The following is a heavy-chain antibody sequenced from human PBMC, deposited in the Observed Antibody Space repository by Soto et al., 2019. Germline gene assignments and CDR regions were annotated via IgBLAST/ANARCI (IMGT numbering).Heavy chain of an antibody. J-gene: IGHJ4*02. CDR3: ARGGGYDSFDY. V-gene: IGHV4-34*01. CDR1: GGSFSGYY. CDR2: INHSGST. D-gene: IGHD5-12*01. Sequence: SETLSLTCAVYGGSFSGYYCSWIRQPPGKGLEWIGEINHSGSTNYNPSLKSRVTISVDTSKNQFSLKLSSVTAADMAVYYCARGGGYDSFDYWGQGVLVTVSS.